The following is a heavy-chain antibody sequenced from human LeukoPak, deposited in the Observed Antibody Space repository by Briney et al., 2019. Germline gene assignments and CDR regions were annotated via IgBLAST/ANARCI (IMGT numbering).Heavy chain of an antibody. CDR2: ISAYNGNT. V-gene: IGHV1-18*01. CDR3: ARGYCSGGSCSHYGMDV. Sequence: ASVKVSCKASGYTFTSYGISWVRQAPGQGLEWMGWISAYNGNTNYAQKLQGRVTMTTDTSTSTAYMELRSLRSDDTAVYYCARGYCSGGSCSHYGMDVWGQGTTVNVSS. J-gene: IGHJ6*02. D-gene: IGHD2-15*01. CDR1: GYTFTSYG.